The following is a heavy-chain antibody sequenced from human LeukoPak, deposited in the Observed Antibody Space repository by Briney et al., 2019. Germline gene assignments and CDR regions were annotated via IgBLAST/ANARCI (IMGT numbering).Heavy chain of an antibody. Sequence: GGSLRLSCAASGFSFTNYWMTWVRQAPGKGLEWVANIKQDGGEKYYVDSVKGRFTISRDNAKNSLYLQMNSLRAEDTAVNYCARDLYNSASKWGQGTLVTVSS. D-gene: IGHD6-25*01. CDR2: IKQDGGEK. CDR3: ARDLYNSASK. CDR1: GFSFTNYW. J-gene: IGHJ4*02. V-gene: IGHV3-7*03.